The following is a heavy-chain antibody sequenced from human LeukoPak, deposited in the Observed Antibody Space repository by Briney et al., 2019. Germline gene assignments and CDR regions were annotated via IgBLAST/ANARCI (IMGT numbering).Heavy chain of an antibody. Sequence: GGSLRLSCAAPGFTFSSYSMNWVRPAPGKGLEWVSSISSSSSYIYYADSVKGRFTISRDNAKNSLYLQMNSLRAEDTAVYYCASSIYDFWSGEGVGYVWGKGTTVTVSS. D-gene: IGHD3-3*01. J-gene: IGHJ6*04. V-gene: IGHV3-21*01. CDR1: GFTFSSYS. CDR3: ASSIYDFWSGEGVGYV. CDR2: ISSSSSYI.